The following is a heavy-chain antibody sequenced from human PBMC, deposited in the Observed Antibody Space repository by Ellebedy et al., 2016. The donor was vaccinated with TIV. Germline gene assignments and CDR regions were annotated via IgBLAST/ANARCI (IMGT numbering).Heavy chain of an antibody. Sequence: SETLSLXCAVYGGSFSGYYWSWIRQHPGKGLEWIGEINHSGSTNYNPSLKSRVTISVDTSKNQFSLKLSSVTAADTAVYYCARKEREDYGDSWYFDLWGRGTLVTVSS. D-gene: IGHD4-17*01. CDR1: GGSFSGYY. CDR2: INHSGST. CDR3: ARKEREDYGDSWYFDL. V-gene: IGHV4-34*01. J-gene: IGHJ2*01.